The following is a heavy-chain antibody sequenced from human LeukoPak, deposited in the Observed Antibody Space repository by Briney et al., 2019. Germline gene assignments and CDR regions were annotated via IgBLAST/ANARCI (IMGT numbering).Heavy chain of an antibody. V-gene: IGHV3-7*01. CDR3: ARSVSKYALDL. CDR1: GFPFSTYW. Sequence: GGSLRLSCAASGFPFSTYWMSWVRQAPGKGLEWVANINQDGTEKYYVDSVKGRFTISRDYAKNSLYLQMNSLRAEDTAVYYCARSVSKYALDLWGQGTMVTVSS. CDR2: INQDGTEK. J-gene: IGHJ3*01.